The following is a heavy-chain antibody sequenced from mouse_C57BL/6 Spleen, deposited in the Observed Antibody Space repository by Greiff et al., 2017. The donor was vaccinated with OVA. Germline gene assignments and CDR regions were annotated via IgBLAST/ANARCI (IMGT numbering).Heavy chain of an antibody. V-gene: IGHV1-61*01. CDR2: IYPSDSET. D-gene: IGHD2-3*01. CDR3: ARLYDGYSYYFDY. Sequence: QVQLQQPGAELVRPGSSVKLSCKASGYTFTSYWMDWVKQRPGQGLEWIGNIYPSDSETPYNQKFKDKATLTVDKSSSTAYMQLSSLTSEDSAVYYCARLYDGYSYYFDYWGQGTTLTVSS. CDR1: GYTFTSYW. J-gene: IGHJ2*01.